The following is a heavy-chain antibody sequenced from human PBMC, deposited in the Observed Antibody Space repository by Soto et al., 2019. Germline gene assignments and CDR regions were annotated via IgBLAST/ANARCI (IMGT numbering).Heavy chain of an antibody. CDR1: ELTLNNYW. CDR3: ARGDIAAETFFYYYGMDL. V-gene: IGHV3-74*01. CDR2: FNGDATST. J-gene: IGHJ6*02. D-gene: IGHD6-13*01. Sequence: QLVESGGGLVQPGGSLRLSCPPYELTLNNYWSHWVRQSPGMGLVWVARFNGDATSTSYADSVKGRFTISRDNARNTLYLQMNSLRAEDTALYYCARGDIAAETFFYYYGMDLWGQGTTVTVS.